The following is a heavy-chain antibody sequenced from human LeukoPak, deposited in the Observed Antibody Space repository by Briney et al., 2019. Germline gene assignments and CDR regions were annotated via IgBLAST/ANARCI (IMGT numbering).Heavy chain of an antibody. Sequence: GESLKTSCKGSGYSFTSYWIGWVRQVPGKGLEWMGIIYPGDSDTRYSPSFQGQVTISADKSISTAYLQWSSLKASDTAMYYCARQHHYYDSSGYYYAFDIWGQGTMVTVSS. J-gene: IGHJ3*02. CDR1: GYSFTSYW. CDR2: IYPGDSDT. CDR3: ARQHHYYDSSGYYYAFDI. V-gene: IGHV5-51*01. D-gene: IGHD3-22*01.